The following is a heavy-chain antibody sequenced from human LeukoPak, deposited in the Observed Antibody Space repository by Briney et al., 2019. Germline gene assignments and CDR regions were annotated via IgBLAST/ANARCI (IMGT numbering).Heavy chain of an antibody. CDR1: GYTFTSYG. J-gene: IGHJ6*02. V-gene: IGHV1-18*01. D-gene: IGHD6-19*01. Sequence: ASVTVSCKASGYTFTSYGISWVRQAPGQGLEWMGWISASNGNTNYAQKLQGRVTMTTDTSTSTAYMELRSLRSDDTAVYYCARGIAVAGTISYYYYGMDVWGQGTTVTLSS. CDR2: ISASNGNT. CDR3: ARGIAVAGTISYYYYGMDV.